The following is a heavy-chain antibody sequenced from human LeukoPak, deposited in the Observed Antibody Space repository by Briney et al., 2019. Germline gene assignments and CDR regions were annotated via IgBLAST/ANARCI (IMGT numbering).Heavy chain of an antibody. CDR1: GGTFSSYA. CDR3: ARGSSSWLDFDY. D-gene: IGHD6-13*01. Sequence: ASVKVSCKASGGTFSSYAISWVRQAPGQGLEWMGWISAYNGNTNYAQKLQGRVTMTTDTSTSTAYMELRSLRSDDTAVYYCARGSSSWLDFDYWGQGTLVTVSS. V-gene: IGHV1-18*01. CDR2: ISAYNGNT. J-gene: IGHJ4*02.